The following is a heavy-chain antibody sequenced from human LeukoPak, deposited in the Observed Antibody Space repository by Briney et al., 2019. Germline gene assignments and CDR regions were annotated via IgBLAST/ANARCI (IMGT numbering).Heavy chain of an antibody. Sequence: GGSLRLSCAASEFTFSSYSMNWVRQAPGKGLEWVSSISSSSTYIYYADSLKGRFTISRDNYKNTLYLQMNSLRAEDTAVYYCAKVDYYDSSGNYPNWFDPWGQGTLVTVSS. V-gene: IGHV3-21*04. J-gene: IGHJ5*02. CDR1: EFTFSSYS. CDR2: ISSSSTYI. CDR3: AKVDYYDSSGNYPNWFDP. D-gene: IGHD3-22*01.